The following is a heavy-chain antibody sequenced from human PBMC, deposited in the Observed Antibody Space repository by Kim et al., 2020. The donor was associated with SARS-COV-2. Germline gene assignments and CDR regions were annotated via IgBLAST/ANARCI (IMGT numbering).Heavy chain of an antibody. CDR3: TKRPGGLIFFDY. Sequence: GGSLRLSCEASGFTFSTSAMSWVRQGPGKRPEWVSGISGDGARTDYADFVNGRFTISRDNSKDTLFLEMNNLRAEDTALYFCTKRPGGLIFFDYWGRGTQVTVSS. V-gene: IGHV3-23*01. CDR1: GFTFSTSA. J-gene: IGHJ4*02. CDR2: ISGDGART. D-gene: IGHD2-15*01.